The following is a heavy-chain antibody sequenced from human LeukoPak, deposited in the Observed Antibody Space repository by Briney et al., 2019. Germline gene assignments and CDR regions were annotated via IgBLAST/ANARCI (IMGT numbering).Heavy chain of an antibody. J-gene: IGHJ2*01. Sequence: GGSLRLSCAASGFTFSSYAMHWVRQAPGKGLEWVAVISYDGSNKYYADSVKGRSTISRDNSKNTLYLQMNSLRAEDTAVYYGVKDWYFDLWGRGTLVTVPS. CDR3: VKDWYFDL. V-gene: IGHV3-30-3*01. CDR1: GFTFSSYA. CDR2: ISYDGSNK.